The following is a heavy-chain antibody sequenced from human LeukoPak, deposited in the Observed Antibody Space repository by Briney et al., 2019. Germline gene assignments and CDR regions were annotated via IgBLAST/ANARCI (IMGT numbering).Heavy chain of an antibody. J-gene: IGHJ6*02. V-gene: IGHV1-45*02. CDR3: ATVGATQRSDYYYGTDV. CDR1: GYTFTYRY. D-gene: IGHD1-26*01. CDR2: ITPFNGNT. Sequence: GASVKVSCKASGYTFTYRYLHWVRQAPGQALEWMGWITPFNGNTNYAQKFQDRVTITRDRSMSTAYMELSSLRSEDTAMYYCATVGATQRSDYYYGTDVWGQGTTVTVSS.